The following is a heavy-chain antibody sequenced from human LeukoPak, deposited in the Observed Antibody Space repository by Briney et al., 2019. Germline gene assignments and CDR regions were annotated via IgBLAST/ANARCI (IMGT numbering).Heavy chain of an antibody. D-gene: IGHD3-10*01. CDR2: ISYSGST. V-gene: IGHV4-59*08. CDR1: GASISSYY. J-gene: IGHJ4*02. Sequence: SETLSLTCTVSGASISSYYWSWLRQPPGKGLEWIGYISYSGSTNYNPSLKRRVTISADTSKNQVSLTLSSVTAADTAVYYCARHPELYFFDYWGQGTLVTVSS. CDR3: ARHPELYFFDY.